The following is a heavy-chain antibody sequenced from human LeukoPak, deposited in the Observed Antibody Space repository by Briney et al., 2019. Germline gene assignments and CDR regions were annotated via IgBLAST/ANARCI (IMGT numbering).Heavy chain of an antibody. CDR1: GFTFSDYW. J-gene: IGHJ5*02. V-gene: IGHV3-7*01. D-gene: IGHD3-10*01. Sequence: PGGSLRLSCAASGFTFSDYWMSWVRQAPGKGLEWVANIKKDGSEKHYVDSVKGRFTISRDNAKNSVYLQMSSLRAEDTAVYHCAKYAHGSGTSFDPWGQGTLVTGSS. CDR3: AKYAHGSGTSFDP. CDR2: IKKDGSEK.